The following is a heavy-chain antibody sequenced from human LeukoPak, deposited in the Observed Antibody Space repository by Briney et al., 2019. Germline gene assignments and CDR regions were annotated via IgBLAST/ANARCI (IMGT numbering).Heavy chain of an antibody. CDR2: IYCSGST. CDR1: GGSITSDSYY. CDR3: ARVSCSGGACPFGSWFDP. J-gene: IGHJ5*02. D-gene: IGHD2-15*01. V-gene: IGHV4-39*02. Sequence: PSETLSLTCTVSGGSITSDSYYWGRIPPPPGKGLEWIGNIYCSGSTYYNPSLKSRVTISVDTSNKLFSLKLSSLTAADTAVYYCARVSCSGGACPFGSWFDPWGQGTLVTVSS.